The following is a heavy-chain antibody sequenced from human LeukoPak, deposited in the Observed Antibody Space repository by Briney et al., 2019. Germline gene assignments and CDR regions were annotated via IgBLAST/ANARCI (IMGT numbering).Heavy chain of an antibody. Sequence: PGGSLRLSCAASGFTFSSYAMSWVRQAPGKGLEWVSAISGSGGSTYYADSVKGRFTISRDNSKNTLYLQMNSLRAEDTAVYYCAKGAGSSSWYRGGTDYWGQGTLVTVSS. CDR3: AKGAGSSSWYRGGTDY. CDR2: ISGSGGST. CDR1: GFTFSSYA. V-gene: IGHV3-23*01. J-gene: IGHJ4*02. D-gene: IGHD6-13*01.